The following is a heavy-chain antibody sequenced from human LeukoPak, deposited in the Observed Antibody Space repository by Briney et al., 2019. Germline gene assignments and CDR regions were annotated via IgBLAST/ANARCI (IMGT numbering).Heavy chain of an antibody. CDR1: GYTFTSYY. V-gene: IGHV1-46*01. Sequence: ASVKVSCKASGYTFTSYYMHWVRQAPGQGLEWLGIINPSGGSTSYAQKFQGRVTMTEDTSTDTAYMELSSLRSEDTAVYYCATSLGYCSGGSCYYYYYGMDVWGQGTTVTVSS. D-gene: IGHD2-15*01. J-gene: IGHJ6*02. CDR3: ATSLGYCSGGSCYYYYYGMDV. CDR2: INPSGGST.